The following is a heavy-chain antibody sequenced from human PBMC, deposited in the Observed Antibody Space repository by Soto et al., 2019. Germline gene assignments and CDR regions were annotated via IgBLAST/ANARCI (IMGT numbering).Heavy chain of an antibody. J-gene: IGHJ4*02. CDR1: GFTFSSYA. CDR2: ISGRDTYT. V-gene: IGHV3-23*01. Sequence: GGSLRLSCVASGFTFSSYAMSWVRQVPGKGLEWVAVISGRDTYTEYAESVKGRFTISRDNSRNTLYLQMNSLRAEDTALYYCAKDSLPGIAASGTVYWGQGTLVTVSS. CDR3: AKDSLPGIAASGTVY. D-gene: IGHD6-13*01.